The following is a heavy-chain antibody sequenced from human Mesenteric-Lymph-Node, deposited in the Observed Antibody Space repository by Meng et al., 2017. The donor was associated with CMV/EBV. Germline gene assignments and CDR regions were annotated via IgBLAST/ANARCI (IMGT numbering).Heavy chain of an antibody. CDR3: ARTYCSSTSCRDY. Sequence: SETLSLTCTVSGGSISSSSYYWGWIRQPPGKGLEWIGTIYYNGDTYSNPSLKSRVTISVDTSKNRFSLTLSSVTAADTAVYYCARTYCSSTSCRDYWGQGTLVTVSS. J-gene: IGHJ4*02. CDR2: IYYNGDT. D-gene: IGHD2-2*01. V-gene: IGHV4-39*07. CDR1: GGSISSSSYY.